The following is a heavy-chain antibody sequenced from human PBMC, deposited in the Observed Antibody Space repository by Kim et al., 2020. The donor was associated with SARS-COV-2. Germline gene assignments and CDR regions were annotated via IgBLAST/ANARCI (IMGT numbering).Heavy chain of an antibody. D-gene: IGHD2-2*01. V-gene: IGHV3-23*01. CDR3: AKDSEDIVVVPAARNWGFDP. J-gene: IGHJ5*02. Sequence: RFTITRDNSQNTLYLQMNSLRAEDTAVYYCAKDSEDIVVVPAARNWGFDPWGQGTLVTVSS.